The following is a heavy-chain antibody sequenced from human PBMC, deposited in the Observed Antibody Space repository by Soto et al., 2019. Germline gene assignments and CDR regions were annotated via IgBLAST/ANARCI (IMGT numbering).Heavy chain of an antibody. Sequence: GESLKLSCQGSGYHFPLYWIAWVLQMPGKGLGWMGIIYPGDSDSRYSPSFQGQVTISADKSISTAYLQWSSLKASDTALYYCAMANVITFGGIIDPSFFDYWGQGTRVTVSA. CDR1: GYHFPLYW. J-gene: IGHJ4*02. D-gene: IGHD3-16*02. CDR2: IYPGDSDS. CDR3: AMANVITFGGIIDPSFFDY. V-gene: IGHV5-51*01.